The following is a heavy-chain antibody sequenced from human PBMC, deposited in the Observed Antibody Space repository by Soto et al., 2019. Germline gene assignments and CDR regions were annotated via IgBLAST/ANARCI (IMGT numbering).Heavy chain of an antibody. Sequence: GGSLRLSCAASGFTVSSNYMSWVRQAPGKGLERVSVIYSGGSTYYADSVKGRFTISRDNSKNTLYLQMNSLRAEDTAVYYCARGASSWYDGYYGMDVWGQGTTVTVSS. V-gene: IGHV3-53*01. CDR1: GFTVSSNY. CDR3: ARGASSWYDGYYGMDV. D-gene: IGHD6-13*01. CDR2: IYSGGST. J-gene: IGHJ6*02.